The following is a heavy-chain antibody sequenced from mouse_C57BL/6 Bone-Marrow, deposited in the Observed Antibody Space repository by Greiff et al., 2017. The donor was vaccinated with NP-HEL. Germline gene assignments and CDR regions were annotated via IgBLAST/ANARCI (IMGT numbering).Heavy chain of an antibody. V-gene: IGHV3-6*01. J-gene: IGHJ2*01. Sequence: EVKLQESGPGLVKPSQSLSLTCSVTGYSITSGYYWNWIRQFPGNKLEWMGYISYDGSTNYNPSLKNRISLTRDPSTNQFFLKLNSVTTEDTATYYGASQDYYGSRVDYWGQGTTLTVSS. CDR1: GYSITSGYY. D-gene: IGHD1-1*01. CDR3: ASQDYYGSRVDY. CDR2: ISYDGST.